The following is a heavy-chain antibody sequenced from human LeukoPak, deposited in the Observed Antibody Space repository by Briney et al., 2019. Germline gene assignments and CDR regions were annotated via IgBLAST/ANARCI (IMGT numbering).Heavy chain of an antibody. D-gene: IGHD3-16*01. CDR3: AGDGGWTFDI. CDR2: IQKDGSDK. CDR1: GFTFSTHW. J-gene: IGHJ3*02. Sequence: PGGSLRLSCAASGFTFSTHWMSWFRQAPGKGLEWVALIQKDGSDKYYVDSVKGRFTISRDNAKNSLYLQMNGLRADDTAVYYCAGDGGWTFDIWGQGTKVTVSS. V-gene: IGHV3-7*01.